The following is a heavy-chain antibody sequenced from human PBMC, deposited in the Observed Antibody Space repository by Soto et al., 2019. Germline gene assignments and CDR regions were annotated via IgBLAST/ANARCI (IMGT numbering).Heavy chain of an antibody. CDR3: ARGIGIIAATRDRYPYFDV. Sequence: SETLSLTCAVYGGSFSGYGWSWIRQPPGKGLEWIGEINHSGSTNYNPSLKSRVTISVDTSKNQFSLKLSSVTAADTAVYYCARGIGIIAATRDRYPYFDVWGQGTRVTVSS. CDR1: GGSFSGYG. CDR2: INHSGST. V-gene: IGHV4-34*01. D-gene: IGHD6-13*01. J-gene: IGHJ4*02.